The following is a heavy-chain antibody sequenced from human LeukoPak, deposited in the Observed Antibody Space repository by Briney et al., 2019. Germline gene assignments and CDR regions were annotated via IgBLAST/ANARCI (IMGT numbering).Heavy chain of an antibody. V-gene: IGHV3-23*01. D-gene: IGHD5-12*01. Sequence: GGSLRLSCAGSGFPFSIHGMNWVRQAPGKGLEWVSGISPGGGPTYYADSVKGRLTISRDDSKNTLYLQMNNLRAEDTAVYYCAKDGAWLRFDDWGQGILVTVSS. CDR2: ISPGGGPT. CDR1: GFPFSIHG. J-gene: IGHJ4*02. CDR3: AKDGAWLRFDD.